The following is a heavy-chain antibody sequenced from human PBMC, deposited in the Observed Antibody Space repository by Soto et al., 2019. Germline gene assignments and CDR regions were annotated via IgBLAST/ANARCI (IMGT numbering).Heavy chain of an antibody. CDR1: GDSITDLS. D-gene: IGHD3-22*01. CDR3: ATVSPLPLSVITMIVSNWFDP. Sequence: GASVKLSCKVCGDSITDLSMHWVRQAPKKGLEWMGGFDPEDGETIYAQKFQGRVTMTEDTSTDTAYMELSSLRSEDTAVYYCATVSPLPLSVITMIVSNWFDPWGQGTLVTVSS. J-gene: IGHJ5*02. V-gene: IGHV1-24*01. CDR2: FDPEDGET.